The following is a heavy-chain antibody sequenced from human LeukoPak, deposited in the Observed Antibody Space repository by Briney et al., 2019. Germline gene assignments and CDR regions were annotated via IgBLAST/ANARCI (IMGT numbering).Heavy chain of an antibody. V-gene: IGHV4-61*02. CDR3: ARGGVSDFDY. Sequence: SPTLSLTCTVSGGSISSGIDYWRWIRQPAGKGLEWIGRFHTSGSTDYNPSLKSRVSISVDTSKNHFSLKLSSVTAADTAVYYCARGGVSDFDYWGQGTLVTVSS. CDR2: FHTSGST. J-gene: IGHJ4*02. D-gene: IGHD3-10*01. CDR1: GGSISSGIDY.